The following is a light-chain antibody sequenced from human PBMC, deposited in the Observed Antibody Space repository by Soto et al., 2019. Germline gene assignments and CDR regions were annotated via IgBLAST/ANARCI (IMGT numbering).Light chain of an antibody. Sequence: DIQMTQSPSSLSASVGDRVTITCRASEGISTFLAWYQQKPGKVPKLLIYAASTLHSGVPSRFSGTGSGTDFTLSISNLQPEDVGIYYCQKYYSAPRTFGQGTKVEIK. J-gene: IGKJ1*01. CDR3: QKYYSAPRT. CDR2: AAS. CDR1: EGISTF. V-gene: IGKV1-27*01.